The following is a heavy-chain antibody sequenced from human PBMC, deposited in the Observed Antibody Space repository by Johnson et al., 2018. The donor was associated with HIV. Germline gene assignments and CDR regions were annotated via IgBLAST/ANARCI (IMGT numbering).Heavy chain of an antibody. D-gene: IGHD3-10*01. J-gene: IGHJ3*02. CDR3: ASCITPDAFDI. CDR2: IHGGRSI. CDR1: GFTVSSNH. Sequence: VQLVESGGGLVQPGGSLRLSCVASGFTVSSNHMTWVRQAPGKGLEWVSVIHGGRSIYYADSVKGRFTISRDNSKNTLYLQMNSLRAEDTAVYYCASCITPDAFDIWGQGTMVTVSS. V-gene: IGHV3-66*01.